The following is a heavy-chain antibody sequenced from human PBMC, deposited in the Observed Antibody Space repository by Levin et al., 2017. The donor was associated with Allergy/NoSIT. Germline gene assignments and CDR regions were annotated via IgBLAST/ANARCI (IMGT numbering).Heavy chain of an antibody. Sequence: ASVKVSCKASGYSFTSYYMDWLRQAPGQGLECMGIISPGGGTTTYAQKFEGRVTLTRDTSTSTVYMELSSLRSEDTAVYYCARSGGHCSGGGCRDLQFDYWGQGTLVTVSA. J-gene: IGHJ4*02. CDR3: ARSGGHCSGGGCRDLQFDY. CDR1: GYSFTSYY. CDR2: ISPGGGTT. V-gene: IGHV1-46*03. D-gene: IGHD2-15*01.